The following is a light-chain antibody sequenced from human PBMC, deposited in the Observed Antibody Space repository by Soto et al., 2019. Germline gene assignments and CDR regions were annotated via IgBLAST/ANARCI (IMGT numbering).Light chain of an antibody. V-gene: IGKV3-15*01. CDR2: RAS. Sequence: EVVMTQSPATLSVSPGERATLSCRASQSVGSHLAWYRQKPGQGPRLLIYRASTRATGVPARFSGSGSGTEFTLTISSLQSEDFAVYSCLQYHNLWAFGQGTKVDI. CDR3: LQYHNLWA. J-gene: IGKJ1*01. CDR1: QSVGSH.